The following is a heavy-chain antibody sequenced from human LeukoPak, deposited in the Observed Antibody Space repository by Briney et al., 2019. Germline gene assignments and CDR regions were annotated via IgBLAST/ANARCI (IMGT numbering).Heavy chain of an antibody. CDR1: GFTFSSYS. J-gene: IGHJ6*03. CDR3: ARDDVTGTTDYYYYDMDV. Sequence: GGSLRLSCAASGFTFSSYSMNWVRQAPRKGLEWVSYISSSSSTIYYADSVKGRFTISRDNAKNSLYLQMNSLRAEDTAVYYCARDDVTGTTDYYYYDMDVRGKGTTVTVSS. V-gene: IGHV3-48*01. D-gene: IGHD1-7*01. CDR2: ISSSSSTI.